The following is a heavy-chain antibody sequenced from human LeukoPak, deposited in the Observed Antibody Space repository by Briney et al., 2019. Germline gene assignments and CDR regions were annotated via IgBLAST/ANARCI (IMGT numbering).Heavy chain of an antibody. J-gene: IGHJ4*02. CDR1: GFTFSNYV. D-gene: IGHD4/OR15-4a*01. Sequence: PGGSLRLSCEVSGFTFSNYVMMWVRQAPGKGLEWVSAISGTGANTHYSDSVKGRFTISRDNSKNTLYLQMNSLRAEDTAVYYCARRAGAYSHPYDYWGQGTLVTVSS. CDR2: ISGTGANT. V-gene: IGHV3-23*01. CDR3: ARRAGAYSHPYDY.